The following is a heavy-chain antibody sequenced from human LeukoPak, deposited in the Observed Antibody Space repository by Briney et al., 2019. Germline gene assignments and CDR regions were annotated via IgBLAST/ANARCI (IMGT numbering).Heavy chain of an antibody. CDR2: INHSGST. J-gene: IGHJ3*02. CDR3: ARGRRGYNYGYAFDI. CDR1: GGSFSGYY. V-gene: IGHV4-34*01. D-gene: IGHD5-18*01. Sequence: SETLPLTCAVYGGSFSGYYWNWIRQPPGKGLEWIGEINHSGSTNYTPSLKSRVTISVDTSKNQFSLKLSSVTAADTAVYYCARGRRGYNYGYAFDIWGQGTMVTVSS.